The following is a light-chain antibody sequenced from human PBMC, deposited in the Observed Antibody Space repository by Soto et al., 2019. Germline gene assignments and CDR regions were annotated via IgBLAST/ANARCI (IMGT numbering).Light chain of an antibody. V-gene: IGLV2-18*02. CDR3: NSYTGSSTYV. CDR2: EVS. CDR1: SSDVGSYNR. J-gene: IGLJ1*01. Sequence: QSVLTQPPSVSGSPGQSAAISCTGTSSDVGSYNRVSWYQQPPGAAPKLMIYEVSNRPSGVPDRFSGSKSGNTASLTISGLQAEDEADYYCNSYTGSSTYVFGTGTKVTVL.